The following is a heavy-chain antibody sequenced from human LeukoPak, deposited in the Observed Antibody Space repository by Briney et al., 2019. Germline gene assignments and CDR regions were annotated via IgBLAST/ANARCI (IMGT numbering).Heavy chain of an antibody. CDR3: ARGLIHSGSTNDY. D-gene: IGHD1-26*01. Sequence: SETLSLTCAVYSGSFSGYYWSWIRQPPGKGLEWIGEINHSGTTNYNPSLESRVTISVDTSKNQFSLKLSSVTAADTAMYYCARGLIHSGSTNDYWGQGTLVTVSS. CDR2: INHSGTT. J-gene: IGHJ4*02. V-gene: IGHV4-34*01. CDR1: SGSFSGYY.